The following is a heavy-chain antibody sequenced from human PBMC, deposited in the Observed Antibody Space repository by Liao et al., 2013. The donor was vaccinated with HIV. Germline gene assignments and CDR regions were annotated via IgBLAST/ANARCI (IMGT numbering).Heavy chain of an antibody. J-gene: IGHJ3*01. CDR3: ARGLWTSHVFDV. Sequence: QVQLQESGPGLVKPSQTLSLTCTVSSESISSGDYYWNWIRQPPGKGLEWIGYIFYSGTTNYSPSLRSRLALSIDTSKNYFSLRLKSLTAADTAVYFCARGLWTSHVFDVWGQGTTVTVSS. V-gene: IGHV4-30-4*08. CDR1: SESISSGDYY. CDR2: IFYSGTT. D-gene: IGHD4/OR15-4a*01.